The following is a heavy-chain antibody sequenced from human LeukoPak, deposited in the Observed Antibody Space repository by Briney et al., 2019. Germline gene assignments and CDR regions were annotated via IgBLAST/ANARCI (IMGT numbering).Heavy chain of an antibody. CDR2: IYPGDSDT. CDR3: ASSHGSGSYYKGYYYYGMDV. J-gene: IGHJ6*02. CDR1: GYSFTSYW. V-gene: IGHV5-51*01. D-gene: IGHD3-10*01. Sequence: GESLKISCKGSGYSFTSYWIGWVRQMPGKGLEWMGIIYPGDSDTRYSPSFQGQVTISADKSISTAYLQWSSLKASDTAMYYCASSHGSGSYYKGYYYYGMDVWGQGTTVTVSS.